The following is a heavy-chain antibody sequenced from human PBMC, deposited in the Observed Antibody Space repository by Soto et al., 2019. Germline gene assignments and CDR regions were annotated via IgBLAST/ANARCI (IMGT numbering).Heavy chain of an antibody. V-gene: IGHV3-66*01. D-gene: IGHD3-9*01. J-gene: IGHJ6*03. CDR1: GFTVSSNY. Sequence: PGGSLRLSCAASGFTVSSNYMSWVRQAPGKGLEWVSVIYSGGSTYYADSVKGRFTISRDNSKNTLYLQMNSLRAEDTAVYYCARDRFTISPHYMDVWGKGTKVTVSS. CDR2: IYSGGST. CDR3: ARDRFTISPHYMDV.